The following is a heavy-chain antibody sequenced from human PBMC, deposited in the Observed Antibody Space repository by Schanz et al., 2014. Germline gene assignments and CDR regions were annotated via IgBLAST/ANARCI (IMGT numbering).Heavy chain of an antibody. V-gene: IGHV3-21*02. CDR2: ISSSSSYI. Sequence: EVQLVESGGGLVQPGGSLRLSCAASGFTFSSYGMNWVRQAPGKGLEWVSYISSSSSYIYYADSMKGRFIISRDSSKNTLFLQMNSLRAEDTAVYFCARDGGRDGYNLAFDVWGQGTLVTVSS. D-gene: IGHD5-12*01. J-gene: IGHJ3*01. CDR3: ARDGGRDGYNLAFDV. CDR1: GFTFSSYG.